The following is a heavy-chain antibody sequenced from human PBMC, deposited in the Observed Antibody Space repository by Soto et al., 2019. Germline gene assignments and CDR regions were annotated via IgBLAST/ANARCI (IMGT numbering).Heavy chain of an antibody. CDR2: ISVSGDST. CDR1: GFTLSDYA. CDR3: ARGDRGAFDL. V-gene: IGHV3-23*01. J-gene: IGHJ3*01. Sequence: PGGSLRLSCAASGFTLSDYAMTWVRQGPGKGLEWVSAISVSGDSTYYTDSVKGRFTISRDNAKNTLYLQMNSLRAEDTAVYYCARGDRGAFDLWGQGTMVTVSS. D-gene: IGHD3-10*01.